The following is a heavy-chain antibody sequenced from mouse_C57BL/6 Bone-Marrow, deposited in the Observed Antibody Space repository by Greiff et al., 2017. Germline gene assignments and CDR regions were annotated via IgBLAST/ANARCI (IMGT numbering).Heavy chain of an antibody. Sequence: QVQLQQPGAELVKPGASVKMSCKASGYTFPSYWITWVKQRPGQGLEWIGDIYPGSGSTHYNEKFKSKATLTVDPSSSTAYMQLSSLTSEDAAVYDGARIITTVVATKGMDDWGQGTAVTGSS. CDR3: ARIITTVVATKGMDD. CDR2: IYPGSGST. CDR1: GYTFPSYW. D-gene: IGHD1-1*01. V-gene: IGHV1-55*01. J-gene: IGHJ4*01.